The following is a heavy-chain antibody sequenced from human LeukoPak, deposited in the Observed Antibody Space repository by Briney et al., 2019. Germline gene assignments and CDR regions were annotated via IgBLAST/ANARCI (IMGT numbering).Heavy chain of an antibody. CDR3: ARDHYSSGWYCFDN. CDR2: IWYDGSNK. V-gene: IGHV3-33*01. D-gene: IGHD6-19*01. J-gene: IGHJ4*02. Sequence: GGSLRLSCAASGFTFSNYGMHWVRQAPGKGLEWGAIIWYDGSNKYYADFVKGRFTISRDNSKNTLYLQMNSLRAEDTAVYYCARDHYSSGWYCFDNWGQGTLVTVSS. CDR1: GFTFSNYG.